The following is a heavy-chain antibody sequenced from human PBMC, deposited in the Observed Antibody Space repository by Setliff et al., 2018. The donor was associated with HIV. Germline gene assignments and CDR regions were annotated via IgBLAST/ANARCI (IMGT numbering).Heavy chain of an antibody. D-gene: IGHD3-22*01. CDR3: ARGAWDSSGYYYWFDP. CDR1: GYTFTNYY. V-gene: IGHV1-46*01. Sequence: ASVKVSCKASGYTFTNYYMHWVRQAPGQGLEWMGVIYPGGARRSYAQKFQGRVTITRDTAASTAYMELSSLRSEDTAVYYCARGAWDSSGYYYWFDPWGQGTLVTVSS. J-gene: IGHJ5*02. CDR2: IYPGGARR.